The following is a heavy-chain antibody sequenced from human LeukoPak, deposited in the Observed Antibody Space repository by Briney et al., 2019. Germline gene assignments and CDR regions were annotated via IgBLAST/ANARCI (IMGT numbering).Heavy chain of an antibody. J-gene: IGHJ4*02. D-gene: IGHD3-3*01. Sequence: GGSLRLSCAASGFTFSNHWMHWVRRAPGKGLVWVSRISFDGSSTTYADSVKGRVTISRDNAKNTLYLQMNSLRAEDTAVYYCARETGDFWSGYPLDYWGQGTLVTVSS. V-gene: IGHV3-74*03. CDR3: ARETGDFWSGYPLDY. CDR1: GFTFSNHW. CDR2: ISFDGSST.